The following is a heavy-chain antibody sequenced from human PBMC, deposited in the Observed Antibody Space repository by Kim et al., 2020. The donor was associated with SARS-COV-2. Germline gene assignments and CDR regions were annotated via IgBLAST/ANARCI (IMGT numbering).Heavy chain of an antibody. D-gene: IGHD5-12*01. CDR3: ARGGFSDSDGYYYAMDV. J-gene: IGHJ6*02. CDR1: GFTVSSNY. Sequence: GGSLRLSCAASGFTVSSNYVSWVRQAPGKGLEWVSVIYSGGSTYYADSVKGRFIISRDNSKNTLDLQMNGLRAEDTAVYYCARGGFSDSDGYYYAMDVWGQGTTVTVSS. CDR2: IYSGGST. V-gene: IGHV3-53*01.